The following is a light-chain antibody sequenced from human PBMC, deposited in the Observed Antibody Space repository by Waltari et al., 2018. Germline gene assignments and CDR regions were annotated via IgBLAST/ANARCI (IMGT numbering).Light chain of an antibody. Sequence: DIQMTQSPSTLSASVGGRVTITCRASRSVTSWLAWYQQKPGKAPNLLTYEASTLQSGAPSRFNGGVSATVFTITIRSLQPADFGIYYCHTYNSDARTFGQAPKVKIK. V-gene: IGKV1-5*03. CDR1: RSVTSW. J-gene: IGKJ1*01. CDR2: EAS. CDR3: HTYNSDART.